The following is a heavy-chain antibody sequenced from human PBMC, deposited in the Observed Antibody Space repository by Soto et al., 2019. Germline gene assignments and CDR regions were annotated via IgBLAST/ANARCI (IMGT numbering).Heavy chain of an antibody. V-gene: IGHV4-30-4*01. CDR3: LSGYYYDSSGYFSFDY. CDR1: GGSISSGDYY. J-gene: IGHJ4*02. CDR2: IYYSGST. Sequence: PSETLSLTCTVSGGSISSGDYYWSWIRQPPGKGLEWIGYIYYSGSTYYNPSLKSRVTISVDTSKNQFSLKLSSVTAADTAVYYCLSGYYYDSSGYFSFDYWGQGTLVTVSS. D-gene: IGHD3-22*01.